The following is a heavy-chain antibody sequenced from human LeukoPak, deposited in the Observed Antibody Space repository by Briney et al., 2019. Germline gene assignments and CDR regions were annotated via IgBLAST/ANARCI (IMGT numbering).Heavy chain of an antibody. Sequence: GRSLRLSCAASGFTVSSSYMSWVRQAPGKGLECVSVTYSGGDAYYADSVNGRFTISRDNSKNTLYLQMNSLRAEDTAVYYCARLGMIQAYSTEDYWGQGTLVTVSS. CDR1: GFTVSSSY. D-gene: IGHD6-13*01. J-gene: IGHJ4*02. CDR3: ARLGMIQAYSTEDY. CDR2: TYSGGDA. V-gene: IGHV3-53*01.